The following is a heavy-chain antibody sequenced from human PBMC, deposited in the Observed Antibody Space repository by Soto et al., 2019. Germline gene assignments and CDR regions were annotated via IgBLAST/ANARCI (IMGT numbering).Heavy chain of an antibody. CDR1: GGSISSYY. D-gene: IGHD1-26*01. V-gene: IGHV4-59*01. J-gene: IGHJ4*02. Sequence: SETLSLTCTVSGGSISSYYWSWIRQPPGKGLEWIGYIFYSGSTNYNPSLKSRVTISVDTSKSQISLKQSSVSAADTAVYYCASRYGGNFDYWGQGTLVTVSS. CDR3: ASRYGGNFDY. CDR2: IFYSGST.